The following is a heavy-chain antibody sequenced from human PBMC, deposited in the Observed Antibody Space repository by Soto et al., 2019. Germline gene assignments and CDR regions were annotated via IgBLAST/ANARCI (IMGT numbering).Heavy chain of an antibody. Sequence: PGGSLRLSCSASGFTFSSFWITWVRQAPGKWLEWVANITQDGSYKYYADSVKGRFTISRDNAKNTLYLQMNSLRAEDTAVYYCARGRAAAATIWFDPWGQGTLVTVSS. CDR1: GFTFSSFW. J-gene: IGHJ5*02. CDR3: ARGRAAAATIWFDP. V-gene: IGHV3-7*01. D-gene: IGHD6-13*01. CDR2: ITQDGSYK.